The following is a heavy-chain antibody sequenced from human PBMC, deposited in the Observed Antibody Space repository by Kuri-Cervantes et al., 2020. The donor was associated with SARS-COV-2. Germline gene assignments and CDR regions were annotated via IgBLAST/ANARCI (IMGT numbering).Heavy chain of an antibody. Sequence: SETLSLTCTVSGGSISSGSYYWSWIRQPPGKGLEWIGYIYHSGSTYYNPSLKSRVTISVDRSKNQFSLKLSSVTAADTAVYYCARGGAIFDYWGQGTLVTVSS. J-gene: IGHJ4*02. CDR3: ARGGAIFDY. D-gene: IGHD1-26*01. CDR2: IYHSGST. CDR1: GGSISSGSYY. V-gene: IGHV4-30-2*01.